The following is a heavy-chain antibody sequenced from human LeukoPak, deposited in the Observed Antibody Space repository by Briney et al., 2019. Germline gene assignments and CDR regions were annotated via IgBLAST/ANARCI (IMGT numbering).Heavy chain of an antibody. J-gene: IGHJ3*02. Sequence: GGSLRLSCAASGFTSSSYWMHWVRQVPGKGLVWVSRISGDGTARNYADSVKGRFTISRDDAKNTVDLQMNSLRGEDTAVYYCARGNAHAFDIWGQGTMVTVSS. CDR2: ISGDGTAR. CDR1: GFTSSSYW. D-gene: IGHD1-1*01. V-gene: IGHV3-74*01. CDR3: ARGNAHAFDI.